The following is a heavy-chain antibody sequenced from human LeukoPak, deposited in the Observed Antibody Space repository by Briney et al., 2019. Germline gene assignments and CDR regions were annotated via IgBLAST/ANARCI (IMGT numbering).Heavy chain of an antibody. CDR2: ISHSGGT. CDR3: ARDLRGMVDY. CDR1: GVSISYSFW. Sequence: PSETLSLTCAVSGVSISYSFWWSWVRQPPGQGLEWIGEISHSGGTNYNPSLKSRVTLSLDESENQFSLKLSSVTAADTAVYFCARDLRGMVDYWGQGTLVTVSS. V-gene: IGHV4-4*02. D-gene: IGHD3-16*01. J-gene: IGHJ4*02.